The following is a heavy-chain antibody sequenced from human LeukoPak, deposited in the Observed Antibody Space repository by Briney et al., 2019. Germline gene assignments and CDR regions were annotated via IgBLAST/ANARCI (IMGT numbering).Heavy chain of an antibody. Sequence: GGSLRLSCAASGFTFSDYYMSWIRQAPGKGLEWVSYISSSGSTIYYADSVKGRFTISRDNAKNSLYLQMNSLRAEDTAVYYCASSPIAYCGGDCYQPPGYWGLGTLVTVSS. CDR1: GFTFSDYY. J-gene: IGHJ4*02. V-gene: IGHV3-11*01. D-gene: IGHD2-21*02. CDR3: ASSPIAYCGGDCYQPPGY. CDR2: ISSSGSTI.